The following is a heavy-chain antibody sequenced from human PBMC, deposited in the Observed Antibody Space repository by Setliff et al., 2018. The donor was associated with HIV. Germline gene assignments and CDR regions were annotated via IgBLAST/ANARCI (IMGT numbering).Heavy chain of an antibody. CDR2: IHPSSGGT. J-gene: IGHJ3*02. V-gene: IGHV1-2*02. D-gene: IGHD2-2*01. CDR1: GYTFTDYY. Sequence: ASVKVSCKASGYTFTDYYMHWVRQAPGQGLEWMGWIHPSSGGTNYAQKFQGRVTMTRDTSTSAAYMEMSSLRSEDTAVYYCARVPEIEISGLLTSWGAFDIWGQGTMVTV. CDR3: ARVPEIEISGLLTSWGAFDI.